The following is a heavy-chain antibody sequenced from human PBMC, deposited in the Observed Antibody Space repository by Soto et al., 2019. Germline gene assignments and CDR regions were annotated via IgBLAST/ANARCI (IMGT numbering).Heavy chain of an antibody. D-gene: IGHD2-21*02. V-gene: IGHV4-34*01. J-gene: IGHJ6*02. CDR3: ARADRTLVTSYSLDV. CDR1: GGSFSGYY. Sequence: SETLSLTCAVYGGSFSGYYWTWIRQPPGKGLEWIGEINHSGTINFNPSLKSRLTISLDTSKKHFSLKLSSVTDADTAAYYCARADRTLVTSYSLDVWGQGTTVTVFS. CDR2: INHSGTI.